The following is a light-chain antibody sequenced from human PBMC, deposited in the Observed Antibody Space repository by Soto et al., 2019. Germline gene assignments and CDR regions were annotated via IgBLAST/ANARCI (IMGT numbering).Light chain of an antibody. V-gene: IGKV3-20*01. J-gene: IGKJ5*01. CDR1: QSISDT. Sequence: EIVMTQFPATLSVSPGGSATLSCRASQSISDTLAWYQQKSGQAPRLLIYGASSRATGIPDRFSGCGSGTDFTLTISGLEPEDFGVYYCQQSGSSPPITFGQGTRLEI. CDR2: GAS. CDR3: QQSGSSPPIT.